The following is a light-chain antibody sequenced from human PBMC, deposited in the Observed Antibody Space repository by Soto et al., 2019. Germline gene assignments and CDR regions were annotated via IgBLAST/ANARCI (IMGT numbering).Light chain of an antibody. CDR3: SSYTSNSTVV. CDR2: EVS. CDR1: SSDVGGYNY. Sequence: ALTQPASVSASPGQSITISCTGTSSDVGGYNYVSWYQHHPGKAPKVMIYEVSNRPSGVSNRFSGSKSGNTASLTISGLQAEDEADYYCSSYTSNSTVVFGGGTKLTVL. J-gene: IGLJ2*01. V-gene: IGLV2-14*01.